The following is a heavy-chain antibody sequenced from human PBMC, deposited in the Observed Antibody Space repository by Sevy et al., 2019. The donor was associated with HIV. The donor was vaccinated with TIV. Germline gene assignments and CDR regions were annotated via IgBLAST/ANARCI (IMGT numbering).Heavy chain of an antibody. CDR2: ISSSSSYI. CDR3: ARDFQGVYYDSSGYYPDAFDI. D-gene: IGHD3-22*01. Sequence: GGSLRLSCAASGFTFSSYSMNWVRQAPGKGLEWVSSISSSSSYIYYADSVKGRFTISRDNAKNSLYLQMNSLRAEDTAVYHCARDFQGVYYDSSGYYPDAFDIWGQGTMVTVSS. J-gene: IGHJ3*02. V-gene: IGHV3-21*01. CDR1: GFTFSSYS.